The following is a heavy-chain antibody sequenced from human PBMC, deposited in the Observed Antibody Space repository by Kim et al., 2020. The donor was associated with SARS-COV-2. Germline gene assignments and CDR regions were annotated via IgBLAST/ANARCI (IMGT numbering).Heavy chain of an antibody. CDR1: GFTFTTYW. J-gene: IGHJ5*02. CDR3: ARDLAT. V-gene: IGHV3-74*03. Sequence: GGSLRLSCATSGFTFTTYWMHWVRLVPGKGLLWVSRVNNDGSNTMYADSVKGRFTISRDNAKNTLYLQMNSLRADDSGIYYCARDLATWGQGTLVTVSS. CDR2: VNNDGSNT.